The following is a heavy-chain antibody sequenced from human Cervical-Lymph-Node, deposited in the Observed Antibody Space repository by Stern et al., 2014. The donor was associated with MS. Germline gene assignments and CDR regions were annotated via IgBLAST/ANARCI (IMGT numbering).Heavy chain of an antibody. CDR3: ARGYTTSSGRPDY. D-gene: IGHD6-6*01. CDR1: GGSTSSYY. V-gene: IGHV4-59*08. J-gene: IGHJ4*02. Sequence: VQLVESGPGLVKPSETLSLTCTVSGGSTSSYYWSWIRQPPGKGLEWIGYISSSGGTKYNPSLKSRVTISLDTSTNPFSLNLNSVTAADTAVYYCARGYTTSSGRPDYWGQGTLVTVSS. CDR2: ISSSGGT.